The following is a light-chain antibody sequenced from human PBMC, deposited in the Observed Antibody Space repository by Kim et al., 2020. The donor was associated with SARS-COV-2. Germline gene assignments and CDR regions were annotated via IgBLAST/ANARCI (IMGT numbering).Light chain of an antibody. V-gene: IGLV3-21*04. CDR3: QVWDSSSDHPYV. CDR1: NIGSKS. Sequence: PGKTARITCGGNNIGSKSGHWYQQKPGQAPVLVIYYDSDRPSGIPERFSGSNSGNTATLTISRVEAGDEADYYCQVWDSSSDHPYVFGTGTKVTVL. J-gene: IGLJ1*01. CDR2: YDS.